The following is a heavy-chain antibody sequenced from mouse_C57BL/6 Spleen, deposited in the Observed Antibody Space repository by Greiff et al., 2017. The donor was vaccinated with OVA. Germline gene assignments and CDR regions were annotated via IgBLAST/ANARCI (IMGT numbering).Heavy chain of an antibody. J-gene: IGHJ3*01. CDR2: IDPEDGET. CDR1: GFNIKDYY. CDR3: APGSYDYAFFAY. V-gene: IGHV14-2*01. D-gene: IGHD2-4*01. Sequence: EVQLQPSGAELVKPGASVKLSCPASGFNIKDYYLHWVKQRTEQGLEWIGRIDPEDGETTYAPKFQGKATITADTSSNTAYLQLSSLTSEDTAVYYCAPGSYDYAFFAYWGQGTLVTVSA.